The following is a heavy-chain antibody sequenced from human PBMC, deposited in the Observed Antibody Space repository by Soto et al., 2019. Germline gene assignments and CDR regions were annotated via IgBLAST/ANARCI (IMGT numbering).Heavy chain of an antibody. D-gene: IGHD6-13*01. CDR1: GGTFSSYA. CDR2: IIPIFGTA. Sequence: SVKVSCKASGGTFSSYAISWVRQAPGQGLEWMGGIIPIFGTANYAQKFQGRVTITADESTSTAYMELSSLRSEDTAVYYCARDPWGSNQLELHRVMDVWGQGTTVTVSS. CDR3: ARDPWGSNQLELHRVMDV. J-gene: IGHJ6*02. V-gene: IGHV1-69*13.